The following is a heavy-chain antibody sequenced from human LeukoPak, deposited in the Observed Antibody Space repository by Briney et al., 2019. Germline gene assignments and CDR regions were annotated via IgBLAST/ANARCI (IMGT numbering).Heavy chain of an antibody. V-gene: IGHV4-30-2*01. D-gene: IGHD3-16*01. CDR2: IYHSGST. J-gene: IGHJ6*03. Sequence: PSQTLSLTCTVSGGSISSGGYYWSWIRQPPGKGLEWIGYIYHSGSTYYNPSLKSRVTISVDRSKNQFSLKLSSVTAADTAVYYCARDRFNRADEYYYYMDVWGKGTTVTVSS. CDR1: GGSISSGGYY. CDR3: ARDRFNRADEYYYYMDV.